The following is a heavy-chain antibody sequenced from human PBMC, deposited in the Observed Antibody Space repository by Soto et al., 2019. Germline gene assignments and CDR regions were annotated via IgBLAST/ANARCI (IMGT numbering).Heavy chain of an antibody. CDR3: ARGGHVVVVTAAFDY. D-gene: IGHD2-21*02. Sequence: QVQLMQSGAEVKKPGASVKVSCKASGDTFTNYYIHWVRQAPGQGLEWMGTVNPSGGHTTYSQNFLGRGTMTRDTSTSTLYMELTSLTSDDTAVYYCARGGHVVVVTAAFDYWGQGTLVTVSS. CDR1: GDTFTNYY. J-gene: IGHJ4*02. CDR2: VNPSGGHT. V-gene: IGHV1-46*01.